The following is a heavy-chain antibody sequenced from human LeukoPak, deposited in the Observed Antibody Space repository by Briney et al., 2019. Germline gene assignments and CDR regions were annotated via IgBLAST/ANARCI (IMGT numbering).Heavy chain of an antibody. D-gene: IGHD1-26*01. CDR3: ARGQEWSYAFDI. J-gene: IGHJ3*02. Sequence: ASVKVSCKASGYTFTNYGFSWVRQAPGQGLERMGWISAYSGNTNYAQKFQGRVTMTTDASTNTAYMELGGLRSADTAVYYCARGQEWSYAFDIWGQGTMVTVSS. V-gene: IGHV1-18*01. CDR1: GYTFTNYG. CDR2: ISAYSGNT.